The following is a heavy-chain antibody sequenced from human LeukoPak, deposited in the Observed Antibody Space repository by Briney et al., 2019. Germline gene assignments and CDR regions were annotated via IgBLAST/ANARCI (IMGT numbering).Heavy chain of an antibody. CDR3: ARDQGSSSWGPGSYYYYGMDV. D-gene: IGHD6-13*01. J-gene: IGHJ6*02. Sequence: GGSLRLSCAASGFTFSSYEMNWVRQAPGKGLEWVSYISSSGSTIYYADSVKGRFTISRDNAKNSLYLQMNSLRAEDTAVYYCARDQGSSSWGPGSYYYYGMDVWGQGTTVTVSS. CDR1: GFTFSSYE. CDR2: ISSSGSTI. V-gene: IGHV3-48*03.